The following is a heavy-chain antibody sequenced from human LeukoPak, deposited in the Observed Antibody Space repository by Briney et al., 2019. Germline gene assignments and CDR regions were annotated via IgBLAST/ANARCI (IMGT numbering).Heavy chain of an antibody. CDR1: GFTFSSYA. J-gene: IGHJ4*02. D-gene: IGHD3-3*01. CDR2: ISGSGGST. CDR3: AKDLSAFGGYYDSPNGDY. Sequence: GGSLRLSCAASGFTFSSYAMSWVRQAPGKGLEWVSAISGSGGSTYYADSVKGRFTISRDNSKNTLYLQMNSLRAEDTAVYYCAKDLSAFGGYYDSPNGDYWGQGTLVTVSS. V-gene: IGHV3-23*01.